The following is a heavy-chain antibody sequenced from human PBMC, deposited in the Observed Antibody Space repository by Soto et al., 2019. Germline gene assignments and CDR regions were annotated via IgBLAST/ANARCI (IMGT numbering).Heavy chain of an antibody. CDR2: MNPNSGNT. Sequence: QVQLVQSGAEVKKPGASVKVSCKASGYTFTSYDINWVRQATGQGLEWRGWMNPNSGNTGYAQKFXGXSXMXXNASISTSYMELSILRSEVTAVYYCAGDKVGAIDYWGQGTLVTVSS. CDR3: AGDKVGAIDY. V-gene: IGHV1-8*01. J-gene: IGHJ4*02. D-gene: IGHD1-26*01. CDR1: GYTFTSYD.